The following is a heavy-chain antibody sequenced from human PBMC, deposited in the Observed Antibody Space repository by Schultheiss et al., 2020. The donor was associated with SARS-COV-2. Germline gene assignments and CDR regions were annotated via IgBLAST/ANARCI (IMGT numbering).Heavy chain of an antibody. V-gene: IGHV3-64D*06. D-gene: IGHD2-15*01. CDR2: ISSNGGST. CDR3: ARTSGYPRGWFDP. Sequence: GGSLRLSCSASVFPFLRSSLPLFRQAPGKGLEYVSGISSNGGSTHYADSVKGRFTISRDNSKNTLYLQMNSLRSEDTAVYYCARTSGYPRGWFDPWGQGTLVTVSS. CDR1: VFPFLRSS. J-gene: IGHJ5*02.